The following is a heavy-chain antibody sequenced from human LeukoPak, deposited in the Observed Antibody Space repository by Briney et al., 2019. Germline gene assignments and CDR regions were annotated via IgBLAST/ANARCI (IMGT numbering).Heavy chain of an antibody. CDR3: ARRYGDYLSHFEY. V-gene: IGHV3-48*03. Sequence: AGGSLRLSCAASGFTFSSYEMNWVRQAPGKGLEWVSYVSSSGSTIYYADSVKGRFTISRDNAKNSLYLQMNSLRAEDTAVYYCARRYGDYLSHFEYWGQGTLVTVSS. J-gene: IGHJ4*02. D-gene: IGHD4-17*01. CDR1: GFTFSSYE. CDR2: VSSSGSTI.